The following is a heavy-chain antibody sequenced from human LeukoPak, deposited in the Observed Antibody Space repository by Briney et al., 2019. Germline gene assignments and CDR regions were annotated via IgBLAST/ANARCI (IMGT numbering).Heavy chain of an antibody. V-gene: IGHV5-51*01. CDR3: ARIEGSTFDY. Sequence: GESLKISCKGSGYTFTSYWIGWVRQMPGKGLEWMWIIYPGDSESKYNPSLQGQVTISADKSISTAYLQWSSLKASDTAIYYCARIEGSTFDYWGQGTLVTVSS. CDR2: IYPGDSES. J-gene: IGHJ4*02. CDR1: GYTFTSYW.